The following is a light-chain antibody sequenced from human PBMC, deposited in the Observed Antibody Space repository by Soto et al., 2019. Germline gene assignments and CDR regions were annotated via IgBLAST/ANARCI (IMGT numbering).Light chain of an antibody. Sequence: QSVLTQPPSASGTPGQRVTISCSGSRSNIETNDVYWYQHLPGTAPKLLIYKTNRRPSGVPDRFSGSKSGASASLVIGGLRSEDELDYYCASWDGSLNIGVFGGGTKLTVL. J-gene: IGLJ3*02. V-gene: IGLV1-47*01. CDR3: ASWDGSLNIGV. CDR2: KTN. CDR1: RSNIETND.